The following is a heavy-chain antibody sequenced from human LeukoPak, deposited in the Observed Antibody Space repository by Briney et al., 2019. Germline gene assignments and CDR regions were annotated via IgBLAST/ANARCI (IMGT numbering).Heavy chain of an antibody. D-gene: IGHD3-22*01. CDR2: IYYSGST. CDR3: ARVDDKGYFQH. J-gene: IGHJ1*01. V-gene: IGHV4-59*01. Sequence: SETLSLTCTVSGGSISSYYWSWIRRPPGKGLEWIGYIYYSGSTNYNPSLKSRVTISVDTSKNQFSLKLSSVTAADTAVYYCARVDDKGYFQHWGQGTLVTVSS. CDR1: GGSISSYY.